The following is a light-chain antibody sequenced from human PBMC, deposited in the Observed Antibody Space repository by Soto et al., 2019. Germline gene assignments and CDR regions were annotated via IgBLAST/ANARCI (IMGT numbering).Light chain of an antibody. CDR2: DVN. CDR3: CSYAGINDYV. V-gene: IGLV2-8*01. Sequence: QSALTQPPSASGSPGQSLTISCTGTSSDVGAHNYVSWYQQNPGKAPKLMLYDVNKRPSGVPDRFSGSKSGNTASLTVSGLQAEDEADYYCCSYAGINDYVFGTGTQLTVL. CDR1: SSDVGAHNY. J-gene: IGLJ1*01.